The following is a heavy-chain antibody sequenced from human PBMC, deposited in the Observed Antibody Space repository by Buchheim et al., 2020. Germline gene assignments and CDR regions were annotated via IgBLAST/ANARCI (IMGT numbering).Heavy chain of an antibody. CDR2: ITSSSTI. V-gene: IGHV3-48*01. CDR1: GFTFSSFT. CDR3: ARDLAVGRAFDI. D-gene: IGHD6-19*01. Sequence: EVQLVEYGGGLVQPGGSLRLSCAASGFTFSSFTMNWVRQAPGKGLEWVSYITSSSTIYYADSVKGRFTISRDTAKNSLYLQMNSLRAEDTAVYYCARDLAVGRAFDIWGQGT. J-gene: IGHJ3*02.